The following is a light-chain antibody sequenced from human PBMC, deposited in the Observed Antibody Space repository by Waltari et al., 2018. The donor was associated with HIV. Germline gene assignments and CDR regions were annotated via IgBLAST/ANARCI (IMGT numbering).Light chain of an antibody. CDR3: SSYTSSSTLYVV. Sequence: QSALTPPASVSGSPGQSITISCTGTSSDVGGYNYVSWFQQPPGKAPKLMIYDVSYRPSGVSNRFSGSKSGNTASLTISGLQAEDEADYYCSSYTSSSTLYVVFGGGTKLTVL. V-gene: IGLV2-14*01. CDR1: SSDVGGYNY. J-gene: IGLJ2*01. CDR2: DVS.